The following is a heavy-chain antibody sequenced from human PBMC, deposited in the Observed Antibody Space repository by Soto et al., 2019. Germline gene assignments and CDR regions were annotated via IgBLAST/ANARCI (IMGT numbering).Heavy chain of an antibody. CDR3: AKDAITMVRGVISYCGMDV. D-gene: IGHD3-10*01. V-gene: IGHV3-9*01. CDR1: GFTFDDYA. J-gene: IGHJ6*02. CDR2: ISWNSGSI. Sequence: EVQLVESGGGLVQPGRSLRLSCAASGFTFDDYAMHWVRQAPGKGLEWVSGISWNSGSIGYADSVKGRFTISRDNAKNSLYLQMNGLRAEDTALYYCAKDAITMVRGVISYCGMDVWGQGTTVPVSS.